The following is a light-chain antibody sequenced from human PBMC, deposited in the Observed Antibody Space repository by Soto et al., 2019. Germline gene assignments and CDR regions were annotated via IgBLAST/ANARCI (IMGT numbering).Light chain of an antibody. Sequence: QSALTQPASVSGSPGQSITISCTGTSSDVGGYDYVSWYQQFPGKAPNLIIYEVSNRPSGVSNRFSGFKSGNTASLTIFGLQAGDEADYYCSSYSSTNTLVIFGGGTQLTVL. V-gene: IGLV2-14*01. CDR3: SSYSSTNTLVI. CDR2: EVS. CDR1: SSDVGGYDY. J-gene: IGLJ2*01.